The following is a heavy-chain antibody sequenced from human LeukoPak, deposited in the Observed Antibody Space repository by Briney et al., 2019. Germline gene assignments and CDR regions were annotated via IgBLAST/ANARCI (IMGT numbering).Heavy chain of an antibody. Sequence: GGSLRLSCAASGFTFSSYEMNWVRQATGKGLEWVSYISSSGSTIYYADSVKGRFTISRDNAKNSLYLQMNSPRAEDTAVYYCARARLDSSSSEYYYMDVWGKGTTVTVSS. CDR3: ARARLDSSSSEYYYMDV. D-gene: IGHD6-6*01. CDR1: GFTFSSYE. J-gene: IGHJ6*03. V-gene: IGHV3-48*03. CDR2: ISSSGSTI.